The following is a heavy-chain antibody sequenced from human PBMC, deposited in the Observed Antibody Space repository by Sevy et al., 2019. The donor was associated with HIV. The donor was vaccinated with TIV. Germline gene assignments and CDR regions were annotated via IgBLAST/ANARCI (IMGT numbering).Heavy chain of an antibody. Sequence: GGSLRLSCAASGFTFSSYWMSWVRQAPGKGLEWVANIKQDGSEKYYVDSVKGRFTISRDNAKNSLYLQMNSLRAEDTAVYYCARGSFYYGSGSRSYDFDYWGQGTLVTVSS. V-gene: IGHV3-7*01. CDR2: IKQDGSEK. J-gene: IGHJ4*02. CDR3: ARGSFYYGSGSRSYDFDY. D-gene: IGHD3-10*01. CDR1: GFTFSSYW.